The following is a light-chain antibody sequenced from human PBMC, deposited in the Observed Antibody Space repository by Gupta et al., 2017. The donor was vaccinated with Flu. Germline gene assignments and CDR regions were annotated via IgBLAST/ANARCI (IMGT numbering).Light chain of an antibody. CDR2: WAS. J-gene: IGKJ1*01. CDR3: QQYYSTPWT. CDR1: QSLLFSHNNKIY. V-gene: IGKV4-1*01. Sequence: SLGERATISCKASQSLLFSHNNKIYLAWYQQKPGKPPKLLIYWASTRDSGVPDRFSGSGFGTDFTLTISSLQSEDVAVYYCQQYYSTPWTFGQGTKVEIK.